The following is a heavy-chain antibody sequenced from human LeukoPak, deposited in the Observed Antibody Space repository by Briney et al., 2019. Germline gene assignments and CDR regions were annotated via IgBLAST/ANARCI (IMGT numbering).Heavy chain of an antibody. D-gene: IGHD1-26*01. CDR3: AREVGATSEDWFDP. CDR1: GYTFTSYG. Sequence: GESLKISCKASGYTFTSYGISWVRQAPGQGLEWMGWISAYNGNTNYAQKLQGRVTMTTDTSTSTAYMELRSLRSDDTAVYYCAREVGATSEDWFDPWGQGTLVTVSS. J-gene: IGHJ5*02. V-gene: IGHV1-18*01. CDR2: ISAYNGNT.